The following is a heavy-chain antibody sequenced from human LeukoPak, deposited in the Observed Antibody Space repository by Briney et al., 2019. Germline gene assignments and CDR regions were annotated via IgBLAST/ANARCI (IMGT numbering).Heavy chain of an antibody. J-gene: IGHJ4*02. Sequence: GASVKVSCKASGGTFSSYAISWVRQAPGQGLEWMGGIIPIFGTANYAQKFQGRVTMTRDMSTSTVYMELSSLRSEDTAVYYCARDYRYYYDGSHSGFDYWGQGTLVTVSS. CDR2: IIPIFGTA. D-gene: IGHD3-22*01. CDR3: ARDYRYYYDGSHSGFDY. V-gene: IGHV1-69*05. CDR1: GGTFSSYA.